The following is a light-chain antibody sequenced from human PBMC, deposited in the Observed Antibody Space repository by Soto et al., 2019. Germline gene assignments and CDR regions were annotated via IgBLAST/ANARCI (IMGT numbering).Light chain of an antibody. J-gene: IGKJ1*01. CDR3: QQYGTSPWT. CDR1: QSISSNY. Sequence: EMVLTQSPGTLSLFAGERATLSCRATQSISSNYLAWYQQKPGQAPRLLIYIASRRATGIPDRFSGSGSGTDFTLTISRLEPEDSAVYYCQQYGTSPWTLGQGTKVEIK. CDR2: IAS. V-gene: IGKV3-20*01.